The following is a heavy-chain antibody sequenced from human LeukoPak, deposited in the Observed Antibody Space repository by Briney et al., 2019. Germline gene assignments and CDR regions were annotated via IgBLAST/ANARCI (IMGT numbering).Heavy chain of an antibody. D-gene: IGHD6-25*01. J-gene: IGHJ3*02. V-gene: IGHV1-69*01. CDR3: ARSGGPRDAFDI. CDR1: GGTFSSYA. CDR2: IIPIFGTA. Sequence: GSSVKVSCKASGGTFSSYAISWVRQAPGQGLEWMGGIIPIFGTANYAQKFQGRVTITADESTSTAYMALSSLRSEDTAVYYCARSGGPRDAFDIWGQGTMVTVSS.